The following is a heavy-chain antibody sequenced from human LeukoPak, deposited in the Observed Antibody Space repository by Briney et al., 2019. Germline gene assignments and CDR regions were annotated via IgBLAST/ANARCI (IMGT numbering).Heavy chain of an antibody. CDR3: AKYPGSGSHGALDY. CDR1: GFSFSNYA. J-gene: IGHJ4*02. Sequence: GGSLRLSCAASGFSFSNYAMSWVRQAPGKGLEWVSAISGSGGTTYYADSVKGRFAISRDNSLYLQMNSLRAEDTAVYYCAKYPGSGSHGALDYWGQGTLVTVSS. CDR2: ISGSGGTT. V-gene: IGHV3-23*01. D-gene: IGHD3-10*01.